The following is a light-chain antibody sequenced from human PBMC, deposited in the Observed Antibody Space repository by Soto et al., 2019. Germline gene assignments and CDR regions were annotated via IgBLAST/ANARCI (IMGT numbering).Light chain of an antibody. V-gene: IGKV1-5*01. J-gene: IGKJ1*01. CDR1: QNIGSW. CDR3: IQDFISPLT. CDR2: ATS. Sequence: DIQMTQSPSTLSASVGNRVAITCRASQNIGSWLAWYQQKPGKAPKLLISATSTLQSGVPSRFSGRGSGTNFTLTISSLQSEDSATYYCIQDFISPLTVGQGTKVDIK.